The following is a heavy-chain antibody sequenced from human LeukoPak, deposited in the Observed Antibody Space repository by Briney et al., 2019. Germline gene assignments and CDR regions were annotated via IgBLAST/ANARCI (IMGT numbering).Heavy chain of an antibody. CDR2: MKSKTNNYAT. CDR3: TRLPPGEFRFDI. CDR1: GFAFSGSA. Sequence: PGGSLRLSCAASGFAFSGSAIHWVRQASGKGLEWVGRMKSKTNNYATAYAASVRGRFTISRDDSKNTAYMEMNSLKTEDTAVYYCTRLPPGEFRFDIWGQGTMVTVSS. J-gene: IGHJ3*02. D-gene: IGHD3-10*01. V-gene: IGHV3-73*01.